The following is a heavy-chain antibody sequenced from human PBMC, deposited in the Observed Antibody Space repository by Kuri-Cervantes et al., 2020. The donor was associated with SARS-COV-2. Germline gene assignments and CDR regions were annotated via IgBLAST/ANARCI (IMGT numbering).Heavy chain of an antibody. V-gene: IGHV4-61*01. J-gene: IGHJ4*02. CDR2: IYYSGST. Sequence: SETLSLTCTASGGSVSSGSYYWSWVRQPPGKGLEWIGYIYYSGSTNYNPSLKSRVTISVDTSKNQFSLKLGSVTAADTAVYYCARVSSGWYSRLFDYWGQGTLVTVSS. D-gene: IGHD6-19*01. CDR3: ARVSSGWYSRLFDY. CDR1: GGSVSSGSYY.